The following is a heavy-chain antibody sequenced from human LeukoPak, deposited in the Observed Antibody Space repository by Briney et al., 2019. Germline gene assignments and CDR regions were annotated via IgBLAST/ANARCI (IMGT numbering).Heavy chain of an antibody. D-gene: IGHD3-16*01. CDR3: ARDLGGSWDAFDI. CDR2: VNPNGGST. CDR1: GYTFTGYY. V-gene: IGHV1-46*01. Sequence: GASVKVSCKASGYTFTGYYMHWVRQSPGQGLEWMGVVNPNGGSTTYAQKFLGRLIMTRDTSTRTVYMDLNSLRSEDTAVYFCARDLGGSWDAFDIWGQGTRVTVST. J-gene: IGHJ3*02.